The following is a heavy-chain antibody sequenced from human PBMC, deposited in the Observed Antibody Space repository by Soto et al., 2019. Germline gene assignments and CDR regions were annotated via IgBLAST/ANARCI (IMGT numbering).Heavy chain of an antibody. CDR2: ISAYNGNT. D-gene: IGHD2-2*01. J-gene: IGHJ6*03. CDR3: ARGTNRYCSSTSCQTNYYYYYYMDV. CDR1: GYTFTSYG. Sequence: GASVKVSCKACGYTFTSYGISWVRQAPGQGLEWMGWISAYNGNTNYAQKLQGRVTMTTDTSTSTAYMELRSLRSDDTAVYYCARGTNRYCSSTSCQTNYYYYYYMDVWGKGTTVTVSS. V-gene: IGHV1-18*01.